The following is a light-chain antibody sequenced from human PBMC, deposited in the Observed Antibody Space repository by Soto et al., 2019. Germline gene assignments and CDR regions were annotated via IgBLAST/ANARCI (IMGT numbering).Light chain of an antibody. V-gene: IGKV3-15*01. CDR1: QNIGTN. J-gene: IGKJ3*01. Sequence: EVVMTQSPATLSVSPGDRATLSCRASQNIGTNVAWYQHKPGQVPRLLIYGASNRATDIPPRFSGSGSGSEFSLTVSSPQSEDFAVYYCQQYDNWPPFFTFGPGTKVDIQ. CDR2: GAS. CDR3: QQYDNWPPFFT.